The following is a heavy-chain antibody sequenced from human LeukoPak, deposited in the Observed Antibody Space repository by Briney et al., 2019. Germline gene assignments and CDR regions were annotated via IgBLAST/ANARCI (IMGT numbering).Heavy chain of an antibody. J-gene: IGHJ4*02. D-gene: IGHD1-26*01. Sequence: ASVKVSCKASGYTFTGYYMHWVRQAPGQGLEWMGWINPNSGGTNYAQKFQGRVTMTRDTSISTAYMELSRLRSDDTAVYCCAHVLVGATGQRKQPFDYWGQGTLVAHSS. CDR2: INPNSGGT. V-gene: IGHV1-2*02. CDR3: AHVLVGATGQRKQPFDY. CDR1: GYTFTGYY.